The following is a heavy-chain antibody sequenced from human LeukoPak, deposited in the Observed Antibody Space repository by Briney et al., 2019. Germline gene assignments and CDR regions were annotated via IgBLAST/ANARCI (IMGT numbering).Heavy chain of an antibody. CDR1: GGTFSSYA. Sequence: ASVKVSCKASGGTFSSYAISWVRQAPGQGLEWVGGIIPIFGTANYAQKFQARVTITADESTSTAYMELSSLRSEDTAVYYCARERPDFWSGRGWYMDVWGKGTTVTVSS. D-gene: IGHD3-3*01. J-gene: IGHJ6*03. V-gene: IGHV1-69*01. CDR2: IIPIFGTA. CDR3: ARERPDFWSGRGWYMDV.